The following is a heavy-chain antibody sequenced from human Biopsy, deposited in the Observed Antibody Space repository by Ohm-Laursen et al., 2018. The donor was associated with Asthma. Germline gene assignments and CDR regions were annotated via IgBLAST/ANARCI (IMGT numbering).Heavy chain of an antibody. CDR3: VRDGTDDAFDI. J-gene: IGHJ3*02. Sequence: SLRLSCAAAGFAFSNYPMSWVRQAPGKGLEWVGVISKDASTQDYADSVKGRFTMARDNSKNTLDLQMNSLREEDTAVYYCVRDGTDDAFDIWGQGTVVSVSS. CDR2: ISKDASTQ. V-gene: IGHV3-30*01. D-gene: IGHD1-1*01. CDR1: GFAFSNYP.